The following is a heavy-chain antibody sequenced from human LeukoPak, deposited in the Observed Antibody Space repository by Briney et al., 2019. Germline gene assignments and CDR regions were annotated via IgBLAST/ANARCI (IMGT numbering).Heavy chain of an antibody. D-gene: IGHD5-18*01. CDR1: GGSFSGYY. J-gene: IGHJ5*02. Sequence: KPSETLSLTCAVYGGSFSGYYWGWIRQPPGKGLEWIGEINHSGSTNYNPSLKSRVTISVDTSKHQFSLKLSSVTAADTAVYYCARGLGYSCGFSWVDPWGEGTLVTVSS. CDR3: ARGLGYSCGFSWVDP. V-gene: IGHV4-34*01. CDR2: INHSGST.